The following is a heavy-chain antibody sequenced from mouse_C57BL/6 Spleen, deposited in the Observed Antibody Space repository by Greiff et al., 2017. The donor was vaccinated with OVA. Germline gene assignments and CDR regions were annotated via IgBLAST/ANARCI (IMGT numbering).Heavy chain of an antibody. D-gene: IGHD2-4*01. CDR3: ARYDLRDYGSAMDY. V-gene: IGHV1-26*01. CDR1: GYTFTDYY. Sequence: VQLQQSGPELVKPGASVKISCKASGYTFTDYYMNWVKQSHGKSLEWIGDINPNNGGTSYNQKFKGKATLTVDKSSSTAYMELRSLTSEDSAVYYCARYDLRDYGSAMDYWGQGTSVTVSS. J-gene: IGHJ4*01. CDR2: INPNNGGT.